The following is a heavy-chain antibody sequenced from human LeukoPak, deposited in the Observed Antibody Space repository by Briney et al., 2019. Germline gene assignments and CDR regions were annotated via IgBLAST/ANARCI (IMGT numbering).Heavy chain of an antibody. CDR3: AREDYRSPSGGGDY. J-gene: IGHJ4*02. CDR1: GFTFSSYW. D-gene: IGHD6-6*01. CDR2: IKQDGSEK. V-gene: IGHV3-7*03. Sequence: GGSLRLSCAASGFTFSSYWMSWVRQAPGKGLEWVANIKQDGSEKYYVDSVKGRFTISRDNAKNSLYLQMNSLRSDDTAVYYCAREDYRSPSGGGDYWGQGTLVTVSS.